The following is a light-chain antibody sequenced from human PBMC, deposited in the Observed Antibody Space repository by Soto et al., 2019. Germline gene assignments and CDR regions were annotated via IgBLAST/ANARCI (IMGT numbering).Light chain of an antibody. Sequence: QSALTQPASLSGSPGQPLTISCTGTSTDIGAYDYVYWVQQHPGKAPKLMISEVNNRPSGVSHRVSGTTSGNTAYLTISGLQVEDEAEYFCFSVTTTITPVFGTGTKVTVL. J-gene: IGLJ1*01. V-gene: IGLV2-14*01. CDR1: STDIGAYDY. CDR3: FSVTTTITPV. CDR2: EVN.